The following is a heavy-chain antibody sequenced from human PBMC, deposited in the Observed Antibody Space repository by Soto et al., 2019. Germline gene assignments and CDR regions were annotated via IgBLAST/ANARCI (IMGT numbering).Heavy chain of an antibody. CDR3: ARDNGVGP. CDR2: IYDSGST. J-gene: IGHJ5*02. V-gene: IGHV4-30-4*01. Sequence: QVQMQESGPGLVKPSQTLSLTCTVSGGSISSGDYYWSWIRQPPGKGLEWIGYIYDSGSTYYNSSLKSRVNITVDTSKNQFSLKLTSVTAADTAVYYCARDNGVGPWGQGTLVIVSS. CDR1: GGSISSGDYY. D-gene: IGHD2-8*01.